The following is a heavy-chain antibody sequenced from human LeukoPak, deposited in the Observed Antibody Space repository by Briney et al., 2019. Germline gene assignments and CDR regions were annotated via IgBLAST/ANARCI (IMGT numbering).Heavy chain of an antibody. CDR1: GGSISSRSYY. CDR2: IYYSVST. J-gene: IGHJ4*02. D-gene: IGHD3-22*01. CDR3: ASLHYYDSTTGGDYFDF. Sequence: SETLSLTCTVSGGSISSRSYYWGWIRQPPGKGLGWIGSIYYSVSTYYNPSLKSRVTISVDTSKNQFSLRLSSVTAADTAVYYFASLHYYDSTTGGDYFDFWGQGTLVTVSS. V-gene: IGHV4-39*01.